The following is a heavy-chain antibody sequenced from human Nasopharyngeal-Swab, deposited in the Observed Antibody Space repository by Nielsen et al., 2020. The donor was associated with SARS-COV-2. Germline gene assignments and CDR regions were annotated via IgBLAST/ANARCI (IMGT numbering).Heavy chain of an antibody. Sequence: GESLKISCAASGFTFSAFWMSWVRQAPGGGLEWVANIKEDGNEQYYADSVKGRFTISRDNGKNSLFLEMNSLRAEDTAVYYCFIGHYMDSWGKGTAVIVSS. V-gene: IGHV3-7*01. CDR2: IKEDGNEQ. J-gene: IGHJ6*03. CDR1: GFTFSAFW. CDR3: FIGHYMDS.